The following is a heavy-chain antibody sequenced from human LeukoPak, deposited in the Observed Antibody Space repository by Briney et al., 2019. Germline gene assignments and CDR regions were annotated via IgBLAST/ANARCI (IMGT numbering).Heavy chain of an antibody. Sequence: SVKVSCKASGGTFSSYAISWVRQAPGQGLEWMGGIIPIFGTANYAQKFQGRVTITADESTSTAYKELSSLRSEDTAVYYCARGSALRYFDWLLLGEFDDWGQGTLVTVSS. D-gene: IGHD3-9*01. CDR2: IIPIFGTA. J-gene: IGHJ4*02. CDR3: ARGSALRYFDWLLLGEFDD. V-gene: IGHV1-69*01. CDR1: GGTFSSYA.